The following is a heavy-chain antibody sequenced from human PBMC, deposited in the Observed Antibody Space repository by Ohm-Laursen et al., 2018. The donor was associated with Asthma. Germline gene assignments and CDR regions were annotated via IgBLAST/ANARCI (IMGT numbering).Heavy chain of an antibody. J-gene: IGHJ4*02. CDR1: GFTFSSYG. Sequence: SLRLSCAASGFTFSSYGMHWVRQAPGKGLEWVAVIWYDGSNKYYADSVKGRFTISRDNSKNTLYLQMNSLRVEDTAVYYCVRAPDYFSLFEYWGQGTLVTV. CDR3: VRAPDYFSLFEY. CDR2: IWYDGSNK. D-gene: IGHD3-10*01. V-gene: IGHV3-33*01.